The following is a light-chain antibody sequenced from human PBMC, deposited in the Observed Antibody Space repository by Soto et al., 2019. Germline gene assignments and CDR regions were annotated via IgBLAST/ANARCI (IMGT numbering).Light chain of an antibody. CDR2: EVS. CDR1: SSDVGGYNY. J-gene: IGLJ3*02. CDR3: NSYTTSSTWV. Sequence: QSALTQPASVSGSPGQSITISCTGTSSDVGGYNYVSWFQQHPGKAPKLMIYEVSSRPSGVSNRFSGSKSGNTASLTISGXXXXXXXDYYCNSYTTSSTWVFGGGTKLTV. V-gene: IGLV2-14*01.